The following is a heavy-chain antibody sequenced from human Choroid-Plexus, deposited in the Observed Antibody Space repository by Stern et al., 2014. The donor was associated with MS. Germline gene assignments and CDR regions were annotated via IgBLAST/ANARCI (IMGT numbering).Heavy chain of an antibody. J-gene: IGHJ5*02. Sequence: VHLVESGGGVVQPGRPLRLSCVASGFTLGSCAMHWVRQAPGKGLGRVAGVSYDGSNKYYTDSVKGRFTISRDNSQNTLYMQMSSLRPEDTAVYYCAKDRQYLTYFFDHWGQGSLVTVSS. CDR2: VSYDGSNK. V-gene: IGHV3-30*18. CDR3: AKDRQYLTYFFDH. CDR1: GFTLGSCA. D-gene: IGHD2/OR15-2a*01.